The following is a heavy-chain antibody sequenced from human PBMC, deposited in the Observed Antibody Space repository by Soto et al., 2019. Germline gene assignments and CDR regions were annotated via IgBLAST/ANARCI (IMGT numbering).Heavy chain of an antibody. D-gene: IGHD3-22*01. J-gene: IGHJ4*02. CDR1: GFTFSSYG. Sequence: GGSLRLSCAASGFTFSSYGMHWVRQAPGKGLEWVAVIWYDGSNKYYADSVKGRFTISRDNSKNTLYLQMNSLRAEDTAVYYCARDRPENLYDSSGYPEYYFDYWGQGTLVTVSS. CDR3: ARDRPENLYDSSGYPEYYFDY. CDR2: IWYDGSNK. V-gene: IGHV3-33*01.